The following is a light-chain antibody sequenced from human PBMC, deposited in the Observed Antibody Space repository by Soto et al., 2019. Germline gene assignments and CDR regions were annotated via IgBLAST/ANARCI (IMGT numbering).Light chain of an antibody. CDR2: EVS. CDR3: SSYTSSRAYV. Sequence: QSVLTQPASVSGSPGQSITISCTGTSSDVGGYNYVSWYQQQSGKAPKLVIHEVSNRPSGVSNRFSGSKSGNTASLTISGLQAEDEADYYCSSYTSSRAYVFGTGTKVTVL. CDR1: SSDVGGYNY. V-gene: IGLV2-14*01. J-gene: IGLJ1*01.